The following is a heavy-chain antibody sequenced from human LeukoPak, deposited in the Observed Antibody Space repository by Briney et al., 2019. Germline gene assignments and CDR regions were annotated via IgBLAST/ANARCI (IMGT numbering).Heavy chain of an antibody. Sequence: PSETLSLTCAVYGGSFSGYYWSWIRQPPGKGLEWIGEINHSGSTNYNPSLKSRVTISVDKSKNQFSLKLSSVTAADTAVYYCASQTYYYDSSGYPDYWGQGTLVTVSS. V-gene: IGHV4-34*01. CDR1: GGSFSGYY. D-gene: IGHD3-22*01. CDR2: INHSGST. J-gene: IGHJ4*02. CDR3: ASQTYYYDSSGYPDY.